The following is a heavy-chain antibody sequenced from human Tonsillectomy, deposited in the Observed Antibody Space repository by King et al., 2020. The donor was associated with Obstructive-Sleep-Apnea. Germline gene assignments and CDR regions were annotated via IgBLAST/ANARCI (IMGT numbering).Heavy chain of an antibody. CDR1: GFTFSSSA. Sequence: VQLVESGGGLVQPGGSLRLSCAASGFTFSSSAMNWVRQAPGKGLEWVSGISGSGGSTYYADSVKGRYTIYRDNSKNTLYLQMNSLRAEDTAVYYCAKEYYGSGSYYFDYWGQRTLVTVSS. CDR3: AKEYYGSGSYYFDY. D-gene: IGHD3-10*01. V-gene: IGHV3-23*04. CDR2: ISGSGGST. J-gene: IGHJ4*02.